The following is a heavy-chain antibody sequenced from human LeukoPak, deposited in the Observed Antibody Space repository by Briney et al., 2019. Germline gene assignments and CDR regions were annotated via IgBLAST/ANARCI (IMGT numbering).Heavy chain of an antibody. V-gene: IGHV4-34*01. D-gene: IGHD3-10*01. Sequence: ASETLSLTCAVYGGSFSGYYWSWIRQPPGKGLEWIGEINHSGSTNYNPSLKSRVTLSVDTSKNQFSLKLSSVTAADTAVYYCARGHEAWYYGSGSRWSWFDPWGQRTLVTVSS. CDR2: INHSGST. CDR3: ARGHEAWYYGSGSRWSWFDP. CDR1: GGSFSGYY. J-gene: IGHJ5*02.